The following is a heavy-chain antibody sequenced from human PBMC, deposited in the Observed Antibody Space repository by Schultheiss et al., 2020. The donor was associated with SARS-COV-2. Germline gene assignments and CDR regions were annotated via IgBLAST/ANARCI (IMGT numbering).Heavy chain of an antibody. D-gene: IGHD1-26*01. CDR1: GGSISSYY. Sequence: SETLSLTCTVSGGSISSYYWSWIRQPPGKGLEWIGYIYYSGSTNYNPSLKSRVTISVDTSKNQFSLKLSSVTAADTAVYYCARVRPGVGPNRLDAFDIWGQGTMVTVSS. V-gene: IGHV4-59*12. CDR2: IYYSGST. CDR3: ARVRPGVGPNRLDAFDI. J-gene: IGHJ3*02.